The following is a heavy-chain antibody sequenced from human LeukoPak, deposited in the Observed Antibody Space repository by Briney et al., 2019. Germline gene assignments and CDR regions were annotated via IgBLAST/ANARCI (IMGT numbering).Heavy chain of an antibody. D-gene: IGHD3-9*01. CDR1: GYTFTSYG. CDR3: ARVTITATQMSFDY. CDR2: ISAYNGNT. Sequence: GASVKVSCQASGYTFTSYGISWVRQAPGQGLEWMGWISAYNGNTNYAQKLQGRVTMTTDTSTSTAYMELRSLRSDDTAVYYCARVTITATQMSFDYWGQGTLVTVSS. J-gene: IGHJ4*02. V-gene: IGHV1-18*01.